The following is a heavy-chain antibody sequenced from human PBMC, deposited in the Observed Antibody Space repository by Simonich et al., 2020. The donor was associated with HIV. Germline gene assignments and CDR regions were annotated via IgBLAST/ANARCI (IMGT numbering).Heavy chain of an antibody. CDR2: INHSGFT. Sequence: QVQLQQWGAGLLKPSETLSLTCAVYGGSFSGYYWSWIRQSPEKGLEWIGEINHSGFTNYNPSLKSRGTILVDTSKNQFSLKLSSVTAADTAVYFCARTGDRVFDYWGQGILVTVSS. CDR1: GGSFSGYY. V-gene: IGHV4-34*01. J-gene: IGHJ4*02. CDR3: ARTGDRVFDY. D-gene: IGHD1-1*01.